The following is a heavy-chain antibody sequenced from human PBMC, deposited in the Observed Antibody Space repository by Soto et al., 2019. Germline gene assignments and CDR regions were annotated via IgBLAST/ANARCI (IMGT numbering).Heavy chain of an antibody. CDR1: GSSITITYY. Sequence: SQTLSLTCAVSGSSITITYYWGWVRQPPCQGLEWIGSIHHSGSVCESGSTHYHPSFKSRVTISADTSKNQFSLKLHSVTAADTAVYFCATNRSSSYFDYWGQGTLVTVSS. J-gene: IGHJ4*02. CDR2: IHHSGSVCESGST. CDR3: ATNRSSSYFDY. D-gene: IGHD6-13*01. V-gene: IGHV4-38-2*01.